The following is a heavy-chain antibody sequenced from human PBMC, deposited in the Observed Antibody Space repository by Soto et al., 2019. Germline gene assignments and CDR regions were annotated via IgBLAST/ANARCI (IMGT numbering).Heavy chain of an antibody. Sequence: SETLSLTCAVYGGTFSGYYWSWIRQTTGTGLEWIGEINHSGSTNYNPSLKSRVTISVDTSMNDFSLRLSSVTAADTAVYYCARLNGYCVGTSCHGYYGMDVWGQGTTVTVSS. D-gene: IGHD2-21*01. V-gene: IGHV4-34*01. CDR3: ARLNGYCVGTSCHGYYGMDV. J-gene: IGHJ6*02. CDR1: GGTFSGYY. CDR2: INHSGST.